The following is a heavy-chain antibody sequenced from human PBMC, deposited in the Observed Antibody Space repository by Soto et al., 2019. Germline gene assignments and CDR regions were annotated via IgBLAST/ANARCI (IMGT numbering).Heavy chain of an antibody. J-gene: IGHJ6*02. CDR1: GFTFSSYA. V-gene: IGHV3-23*01. CDR2: ISGSGGST. Sequence: GGSLRLSCAASGFTFSSYAMSWVRQAPGKGLEWVSAISGSGGSTYYADSVKGRFTISRDNSKNTLYLQMNSLRAEDTAVYYCAKAWDYYDSSGYYYSQYYYYYYGMDVWGQGTTVTVSS. D-gene: IGHD3-22*01. CDR3: AKAWDYYDSSGYYYSQYYYYYYGMDV.